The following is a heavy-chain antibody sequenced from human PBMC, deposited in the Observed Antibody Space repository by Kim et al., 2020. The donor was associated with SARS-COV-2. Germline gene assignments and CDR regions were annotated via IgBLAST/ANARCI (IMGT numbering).Heavy chain of an antibody. J-gene: IGHJ2*01. V-gene: IGHV4-39*01. Sequence: NPSLTGRVTISVDTSKKQFSLRMSTVTAADAAVYYCARHLRNWYFDLWGRGTLVTVSS. CDR3: ARHLRNWYFDL.